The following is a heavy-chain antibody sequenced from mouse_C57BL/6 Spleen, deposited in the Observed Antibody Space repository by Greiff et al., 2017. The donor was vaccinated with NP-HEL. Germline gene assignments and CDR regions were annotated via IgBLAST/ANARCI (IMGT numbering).Heavy chain of an antibody. CDR1: GYTFTSYW. Sequence: QVQLKQSGAELVRPGSSVKLSCKASGYTFTSYWMHWVKQRPIQGLEWIGNIDPSDSETHYNQKFKDKATLTVDKSSSTAYMQLSSLTSEDSAVYYCARNGHGSFFAYWGQGTLVTVSA. V-gene: IGHV1-52*01. D-gene: IGHD1-1*02. CDR3: ARNGHGSFFAY. CDR2: IDPSDSET. J-gene: IGHJ3*01.